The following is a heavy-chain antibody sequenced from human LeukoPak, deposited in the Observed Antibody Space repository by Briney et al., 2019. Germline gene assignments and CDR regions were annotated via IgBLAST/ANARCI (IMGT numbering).Heavy chain of an antibody. J-gene: IGHJ5*02. D-gene: IGHD5-18*01. CDR3: ARAYTAKDWFDP. Sequence: PGGSLRLSCAASGFTFSIYAMTWVRQAPGKGLEWVSVISGGGGSTYYGDSVKGRFTISRDNSKNTLYLQMNSLRAEDTAVYYCARAYTAKDWFDPWGQGTLVTVSS. V-gene: IGHV3-23*01. CDR2: ISGGGGST. CDR1: GFTFSIYA.